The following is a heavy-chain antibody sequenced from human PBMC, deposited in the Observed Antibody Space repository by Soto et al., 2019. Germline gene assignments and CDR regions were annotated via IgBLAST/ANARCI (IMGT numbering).Heavy chain of an antibody. CDR3: ARDQRGYYYYYMDV. CDR1: GFTFSSYS. Sequence: EVQLVESGGGLVQPGGSLRLSCAASGFTFSSYSMNWVRRAPGKGLEWVSYISSSSSTIYYADSVKGRFTISRDNAKNSLYLQMNSLRAEDTAVYYCARDQRGYYYYYMDVWGKGTTVTVSS. V-gene: IGHV3-48*01. CDR2: ISSSSSTI. J-gene: IGHJ6*03.